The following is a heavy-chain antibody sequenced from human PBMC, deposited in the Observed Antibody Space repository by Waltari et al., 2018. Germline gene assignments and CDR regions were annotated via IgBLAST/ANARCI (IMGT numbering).Heavy chain of an antibody. V-gene: IGHV4-38-2*02. CDR1: GSSISSGYF. CDR2: IYHSGRT. J-gene: IGHJ5*02. D-gene: IGHD5-12*01. CDR3: ARDPRDSGYEGGDWFDP. Sequence: QVQLQESGPGLVKPSETLSLTCTVSGSSISSGYFWGWIRQPPGKGLEWIGSIYHSGRTYYNPSLKGRVTISVDTSKNQFSLKLSSVTAADTAVYYCARDPRDSGYEGGDWFDPWCQGTLVTVSS.